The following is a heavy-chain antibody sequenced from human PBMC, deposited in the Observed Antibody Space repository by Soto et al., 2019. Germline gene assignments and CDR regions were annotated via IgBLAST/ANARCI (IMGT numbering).Heavy chain of an antibody. CDR2: INHSGST. CDR1: GGSFSGYY. Sequence: SETLSLTCAVYGGSFSGYYWSWIRQPPGKGLEWIGEINHSGSTNYNPSLKSRVTISVDTSKNQFSLKLSSVTAADTAVYYCARTYGSGSSFLAYWGQGTLVTVSS. J-gene: IGHJ4*02. CDR3: ARTYGSGSSFLAY. D-gene: IGHD3-10*01. V-gene: IGHV4-34*01.